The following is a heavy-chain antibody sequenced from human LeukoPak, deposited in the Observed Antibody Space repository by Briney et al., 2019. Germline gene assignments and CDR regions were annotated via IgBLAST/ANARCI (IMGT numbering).Heavy chain of an antibody. D-gene: IGHD3-10*02. CDR3: ARGSPLGLFTPRAPYYGMDV. CDR1: GYTFTSYY. V-gene: IGHV1-46*01. J-gene: IGHJ6*02. CDR2: INPSGGST. Sequence: ASVKVSCKASGYTFTSYYMHWVRQAPGQGLEWMGIINPSGGSTSYAQKFQGRVTMTRDTSTSTVYVELSSLRSEDTAVYYCARGSPLGLFTPRAPYYGMDVWGQGTTVTVSS.